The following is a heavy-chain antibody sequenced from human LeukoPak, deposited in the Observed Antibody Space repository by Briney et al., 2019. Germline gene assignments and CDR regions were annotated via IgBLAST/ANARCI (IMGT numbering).Heavy chain of an antibody. V-gene: IGHV1-2*02. CDR2: INPNSGGT. CDR3: AREHYDSSGYYSPSSYMDV. D-gene: IGHD3-22*01. Sequence: ASVKVSCKASGYTFTGYYMHWVRQAPGQGLEWMGWINPNSGGTNYAQKFQGRVTMTRDTSISTAYMELSRLRSDDTAVYYCAREHYDSSGYYSPSSYMDVWGKGTTVTVSS. CDR1: GYTFTGYY. J-gene: IGHJ6*03.